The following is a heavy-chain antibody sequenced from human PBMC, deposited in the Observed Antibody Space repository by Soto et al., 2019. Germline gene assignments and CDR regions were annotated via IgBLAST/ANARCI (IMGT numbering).Heavy chain of an antibody. CDR3: ARCAVLSTTSGGWCNWFDP. CDR1: EFTFSNYA. CDR2: ISASGAAT. D-gene: IGHD2-21*01. V-gene: IGHV3-23*01. Sequence: LRLSCSASEFTFSNYAMSWFRQAPGKGLEWVSAISASGAATYYVDSVKGRFTISRDNSKNTLYVQMNSLRAEDTGVYYCARCAVLSTTSGGWCNWFDPWGQGPLVTVSS. J-gene: IGHJ5*02.